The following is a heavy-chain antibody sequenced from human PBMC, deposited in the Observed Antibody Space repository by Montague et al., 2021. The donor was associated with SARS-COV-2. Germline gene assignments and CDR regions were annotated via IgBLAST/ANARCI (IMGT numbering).Heavy chain of an antibody. CDR1: GFSLSTSGMC. J-gene: IGHJ4*02. D-gene: IGHD3-9*01. CDR2: IDWDDDK. V-gene: IGHV2-70*01. Sequence: PALVKPTQTLTLTCTFSGFSLSTSGMCVSWIRQPPGKALEWLALIDWDDDKYYSTSLKTRLTISKDTSKNQVVLTMTNMDPVDTATYYCARIRDYDILIGSYPGFDYWGRGTRVTVSS. CDR3: ARIRDYDILIGSYPGFDY.